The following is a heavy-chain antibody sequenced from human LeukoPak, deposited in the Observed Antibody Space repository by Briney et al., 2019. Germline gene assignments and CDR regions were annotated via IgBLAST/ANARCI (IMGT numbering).Heavy chain of an antibody. D-gene: IGHD3-9*01. CDR3: ARHLRYSGAFQGLDY. Sequence: GESLKISCKGSGYSFTIYWIGWVRQMPGKGLEWMGIIYPGDSDTRYSPSFQGQVTISADKSISTTYLQWSSLKASDTAMYYCARHLRYSGAFQGLDYWGQGTLVTVSS. V-gene: IGHV5-51*01. CDR2: IYPGDSDT. CDR1: GYSFTIYW. J-gene: IGHJ4*02.